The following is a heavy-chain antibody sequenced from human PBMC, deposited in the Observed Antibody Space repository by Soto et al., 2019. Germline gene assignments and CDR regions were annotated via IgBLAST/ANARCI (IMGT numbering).Heavy chain of an antibody. Sequence: QVQLQESGPGLVKPSETLSLTCTVSGGSISSYYWSWIRQPAGKGLEWIGRIYTSGSTNYNPSLKSRVTMSVDTSKNQFSLKLSSVTAADTAVYYCASYYDSRGYYYAFDIWGQGTMVTVSS. CDR2: IYTSGST. CDR3: ASYYDSRGYYYAFDI. CDR1: GGSISSYY. J-gene: IGHJ3*02. V-gene: IGHV4-4*07. D-gene: IGHD3-22*01.